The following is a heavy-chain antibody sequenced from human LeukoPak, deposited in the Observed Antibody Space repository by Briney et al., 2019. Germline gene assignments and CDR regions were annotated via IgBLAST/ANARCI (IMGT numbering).Heavy chain of an antibody. V-gene: IGHV4-59*07. D-gene: IGHD1-1*01. J-gene: IGHJ4*02. Sequence: TSDPLSLTCTDPGGSLNNECWKCIGRPPGKALEKIGYIYYSGSTNYNPSLKSRVTISVDTSKNQFSLKLNSVTAADTALYYCARVDDWNALEYWGQGTLVTVSS. CDR3: ARVDDWNALEY. CDR1: GGSLNNEC. CDR2: IYYSGST.